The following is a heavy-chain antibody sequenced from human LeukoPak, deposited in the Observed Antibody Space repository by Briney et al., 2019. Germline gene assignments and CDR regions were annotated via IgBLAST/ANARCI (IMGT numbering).Heavy chain of an antibody. CDR1: GFTFNNGP. J-gene: IGHJ6*02. V-gene: IGHV3-23*01. CDR3: ASGTYYYYYYGMDV. CDR2: ISNNGEIT. D-gene: IGHD1-26*01. Sequence: GGSLRLSCAASGFTFNNGPMSWVRQAPGKGLEWVSIISNNGEITFYADSVKGRFTISRDNSKNTLYLQMNSLRAEDTAVYYCASGTYYYYYYGMDVWGQGTTVTVSS.